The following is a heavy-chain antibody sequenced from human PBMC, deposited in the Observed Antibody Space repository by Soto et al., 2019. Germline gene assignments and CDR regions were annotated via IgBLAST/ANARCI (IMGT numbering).Heavy chain of an antibody. J-gene: IGHJ5*02. V-gene: IGHV3-74*01. CDR2: INEDGISA. Sequence: GGSLRLSCAASGFIFRNYWMHWVRQTPGKELAWVSHINEDGISAGYADSVRGRFTITRDNAKDTLYLHLNSLRVEDTAIYYCARVSSGPGLYESWGQGTLVTVSS. D-gene: IGHD2-15*01. CDR1: GFIFRNYW. CDR3: ARVSSGPGLYES.